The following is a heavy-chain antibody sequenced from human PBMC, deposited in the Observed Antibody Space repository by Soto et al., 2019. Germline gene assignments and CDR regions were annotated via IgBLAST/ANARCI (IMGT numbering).Heavy chain of an antibody. CDR2: INHSGST. J-gene: IGHJ4*02. CDR1: GGSFSGYY. V-gene: IGHV4-34*01. CDR3: ARGLSSCWYGGLRDY. D-gene: IGHD6-19*01. Sequence: QVQLQQWGAGLLKPSETLSLTCAVYGGSFSGYYWSWIRQPPGKGLEWIGEINHSGSTNYNPSLKSRVTIAVDTSKNQFSLKLSSVTAADTAVYYCARGLSSCWYGGLRDYWGQGTLVTVSS.